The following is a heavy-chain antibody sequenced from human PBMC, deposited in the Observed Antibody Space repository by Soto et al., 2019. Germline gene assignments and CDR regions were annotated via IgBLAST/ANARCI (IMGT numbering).Heavy chain of an antibody. CDR1: GLTFGTYA. V-gene: IGHV3-23*01. D-gene: IGHD2-21*02. CDR2: ISGDSGRT. Sequence: EVQLLESGGGLVQPGGSVRLSCAASGLTFGTYAMSWVRQAPGKGLEWVSAISGDSGRTYYADSVKGRFTICRDNSKNTLNLQMNPLRAEDTAVYYCAVSPNCGRDCSAASYWYFDIWGRGTLVTVSS. CDR3: AVSPNCGRDCSAASYWYFDI. J-gene: IGHJ2*01.